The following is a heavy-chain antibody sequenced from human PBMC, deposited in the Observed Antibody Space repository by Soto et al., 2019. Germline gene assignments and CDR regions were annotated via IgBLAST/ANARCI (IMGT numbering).Heavy chain of an antibody. CDR2: INAGNGNT. V-gene: IGHV1-3*01. CDR3: ARDGAVAGDSNFDY. CDR1: GYTFTSYA. J-gene: IGHJ4*02. D-gene: IGHD6-19*01. Sequence: GASVKVSCKASGYTFTSYAMHWVRQAPGQRLEWMGWINAGNGNTKYSQKFQGRVTITTDTSASTAYMELSSLRSEDTAVYYCARDGAVAGDSNFDYWGQGTLVTV.